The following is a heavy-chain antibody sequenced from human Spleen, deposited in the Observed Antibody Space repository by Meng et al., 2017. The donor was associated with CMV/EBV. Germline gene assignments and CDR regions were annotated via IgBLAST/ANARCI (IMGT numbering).Heavy chain of an antibody. D-gene: IGHD1/OR15-1a*01. V-gene: IGHV3-33*06. CDR1: GFTFSSYG. CDR2: IWYDGNNK. Sequence: GESLKISCAASGFTFSSYGMYWVRQAPGKGLEWVAIIWYDGNNKYYADSVRGRFTISRDNSKNTLYLQMNILRPEDTAVYYCGKDRREVNNRFIDYWGQGTLVTVSS. CDR3: GKDRREVNNRFIDY. J-gene: IGHJ4*02.